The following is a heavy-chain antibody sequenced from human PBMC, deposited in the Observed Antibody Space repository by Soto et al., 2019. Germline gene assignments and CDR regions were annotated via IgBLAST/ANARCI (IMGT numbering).Heavy chain of an antibody. Sequence: ASVKVSCKASGYTFSSYAMHWVRQAPGQRLEWMGWINAGYGNTKSSQKFQDRVTISRDASASTAYMELTSLRSEDTAVYYCARDTGDGTFDFWGQGTLVTVSS. V-gene: IGHV1-3*01. D-gene: IGHD7-27*01. CDR2: INAGYGNT. CDR1: GYTFSSYA. J-gene: IGHJ4*02. CDR3: ARDTGDGTFDF.